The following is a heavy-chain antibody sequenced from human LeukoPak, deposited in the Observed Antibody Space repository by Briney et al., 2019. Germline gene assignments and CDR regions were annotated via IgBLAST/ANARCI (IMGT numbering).Heavy chain of an antibody. CDR2: ISYDGSNR. Sequence: QPGRSLRLSCAASGFTFSNYAMYWVRQAPGKGLEWVAVISYDGSNRYYADSVKGRFTISGDNAKNSLYLQMNSLRAEDTAVYYCARDWGGGTHDYWGQGTLVTVSS. D-gene: IGHD3-10*01. CDR3: ARDWGGGTHDY. J-gene: IGHJ4*02. CDR1: GFTFSNYA. V-gene: IGHV3-30-3*01.